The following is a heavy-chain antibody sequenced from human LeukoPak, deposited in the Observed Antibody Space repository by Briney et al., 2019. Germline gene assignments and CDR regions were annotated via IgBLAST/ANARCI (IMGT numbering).Heavy chain of an antibody. J-gene: IGHJ4*02. Sequence: GGSLRLSCAASGFTFSSYAMHWVRQAPGKGLEWVAVISYDGSNKYYADSVKGRFTISRDNSKNTLYLQMNSLRAEDTAVYYCAKDVYGDYGYEYYFDYWGQGTLVTVSS. CDR2: ISYDGSNK. CDR3: AKDVYGDYGYEYYFDY. CDR1: GFTFSSYA. V-gene: IGHV3-30-3*01. D-gene: IGHD4-17*01.